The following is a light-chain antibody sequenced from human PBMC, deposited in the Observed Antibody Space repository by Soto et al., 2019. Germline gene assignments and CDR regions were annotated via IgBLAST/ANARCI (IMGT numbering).Light chain of an antibody. V-gene: IGKV1-5*03. CDR1: QTISSW. CDR3: QESYSTPSVT. Sequence: DIQMTQSPSSLSASVGDRVTITCRASQTISSWLAWYQQKPGKAPKLLIYKASTLKSGVPSRFSGSGSGTDFTLTISSLQPEDFATYYCQESYSTPSVTFGPGTKVDIK. CDR2: KAS. J-gene: IGKJ3*01.